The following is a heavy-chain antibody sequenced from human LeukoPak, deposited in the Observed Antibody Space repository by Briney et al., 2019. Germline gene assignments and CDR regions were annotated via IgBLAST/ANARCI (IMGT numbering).Heavy chain of an antibody. D-gene: IGHD1-20*01. CDR1: GFTFGDYA. Sequence: PGGSLILSCTASGFTFGDYAMSWVRQAPGKGLEWVGVIRSKAYGGTTEYAASVKGRFTISRDDSKSIAYLQMNSLKTEDTAVHYCTRGITGTKTDYWGQGTLVTVSS. CDR2: IRSKAYGGTT. CDR3: TRGITGTKTDY. V-gene: IGHV3-49*04. J-gene: IGHJ4*02.